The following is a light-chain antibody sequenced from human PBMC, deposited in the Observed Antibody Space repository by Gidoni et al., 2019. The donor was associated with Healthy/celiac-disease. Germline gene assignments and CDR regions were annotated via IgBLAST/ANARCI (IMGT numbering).Light chain of an antibody. CDR1: QSISSY. CDR3: QQSYSTPPSS. Sequence: DIQMTQSPSSLSASVGDRVTITCRASQSISSYLNWYQQKPGKAPKLLIYAASSLQSGVPSRFSGSGSGTEFTLTISSLQPEDFATYYCQQSYSTPPSSFXQXTKLEIK. V-gene: IGKV1-39*01. CDR2: AAS. J-gene: IGKJ2*04.